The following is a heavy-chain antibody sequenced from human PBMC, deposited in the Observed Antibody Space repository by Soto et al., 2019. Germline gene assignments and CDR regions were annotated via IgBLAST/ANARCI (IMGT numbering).Heavy chain of an antibody. Sequence: VASVKVSCKASGYTFTSYYMHWVRQAPGQGLEWMGIINPSGGSTSYAQKFQGRVTMTRDTSTSTVYMELSSLRSEDTAVYYCARGGGPGVPAATPAYWGQGTLVTVSS. CDR1: GYTFTSYY. CDR3: ARGGGPGVPAATPAY. CDR2: INPSGGST. V-gene: IGHV1-46*01. J-gene: IGHJ4*02. D-gene: IGHD2-2*01.